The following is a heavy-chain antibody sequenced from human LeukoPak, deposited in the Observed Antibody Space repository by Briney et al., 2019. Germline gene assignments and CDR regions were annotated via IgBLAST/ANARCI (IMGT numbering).Heavy chain of an antibody. CDR1: GGSFSGYY. D-gene: IGHD4-17*01. CDR2: INHSGST. V-gene: IGHV4-34*01. Sequence: SETLSLTCAVYGGSFSGYYWSWIRQPPGKGLEWIGEINHSGSTNYNPSLKSRVTISVDTSKNQFSLKLSSVTAADTAVYYCAIRIYGDYGFWFDPWGQGTLVTVSS. J-gene: IGHJ5*02. CDR3: AIRIYGDYGFWFDP.